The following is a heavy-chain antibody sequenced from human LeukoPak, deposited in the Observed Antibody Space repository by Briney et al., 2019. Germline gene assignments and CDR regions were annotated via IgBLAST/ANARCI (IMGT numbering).Heavy chain of an antibody. Sequence: PSETLSLTCTVSGGSISSSSYYWGWIRQPPGKGLEWIGSIYYSGSTYYNPSLKSRVTISVDTSKNQFSLKLSSVTAADTAVYYCARDRSPEYWLPFDIWGQGTMVTVSS. D-gene: IGHD6-6*01. J-gene: IGHJ3*02. V-gene: IGHV4-39*07. CDR3: ARDRSPEYWLPFDI. CDR2: IYYSGST. CDR1: GGSISSSSYY.